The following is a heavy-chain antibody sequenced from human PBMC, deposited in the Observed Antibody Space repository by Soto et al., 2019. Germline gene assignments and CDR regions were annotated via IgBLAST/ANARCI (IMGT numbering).Heavy chain of an antibody. V-gene: IGHV1-8*01. CDR3: ARTLYSDNVDY. CDR1: GYTFTSYA. Sequence: QVQLVQSGAEVKKPGASVKVSCKASGYTFTSYAINWVRQATGQGLEWMGWMNPNSGNTGYAQKFQGRVTMTRNTSIRTSYMELRSLRAADTAVYYCARTLYSDNVDYWGQGTLVTVSS. J-gene: IGHJ4*02. D-gene: IGHD4-17*01. CDR2: MNPNSGNT.